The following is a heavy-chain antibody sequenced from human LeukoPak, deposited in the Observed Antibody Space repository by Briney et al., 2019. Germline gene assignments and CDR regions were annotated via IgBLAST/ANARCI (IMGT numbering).Heavy chain of an antibody. CDR3: ARGPDYYDSSSYYIH. V-gene: IGHV1-69*05. CDR2: IIPIFGTA. Sequence: ASVKVSCKASGGTFSSYAISWVRQAPGQGLEWMGRIIPIFGTANYAQKFQGRVTITTDESTSTAYMELSSLRSEDTAVYYCARGPDYYDSSSYYIHWGQGTLVTVSS. D-gene: IGHD3-22*01. J-gene: IGHJ4*02. CDR1: GGTFSSYA.